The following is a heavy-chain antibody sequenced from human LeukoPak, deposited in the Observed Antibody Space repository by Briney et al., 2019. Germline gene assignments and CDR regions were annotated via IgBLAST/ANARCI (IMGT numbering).Heavy chain of an antibody. CDR1: GGTFSSYA. J-gene: IGHJ4*02. CDR2: IIPIFGTA. CDR3: ARVGGGDYGGNWGPLGY. Sequence: GASVKVSCKASGGTFSSYAISWVRQAPGQGLEWMGRIIPIFGTANYAQKFQGRVTITAAKSTSTAYMELSSLRSEDTAVYYCARVGGGDYGGNWGPLGYWGQGTLVTVSS. V-gene: IGHV1-69*06. D-gene: IGHD4-23*01.